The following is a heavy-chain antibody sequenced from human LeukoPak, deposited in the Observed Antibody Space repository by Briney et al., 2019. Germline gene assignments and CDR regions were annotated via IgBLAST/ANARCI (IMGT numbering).Heavy chain of an antibody. CDR3: ARVDLRAAFFDY. D-gene: IGHD2-15*01. CDR1: GGSISSYY. CDR2: IYTSGNT. J-gene: IGHJ4*02. V-gene: IGHV4-4*07. Sequence: SETLSLTCTVSGGSISSYYWTWIRQPAGKGLEWIGRIYTSGNTGYNPSLKSRVTMSVDTSKNQFSLNLSSVTAADTAVYYCARVDLRAAFFDYWGQGTLVTVCS.